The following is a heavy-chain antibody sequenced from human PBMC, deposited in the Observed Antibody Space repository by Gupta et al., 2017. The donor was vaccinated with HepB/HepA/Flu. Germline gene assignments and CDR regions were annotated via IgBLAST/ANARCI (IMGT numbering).Heavy chain of an antibody. J-gene: IGHJ3*02. CDR1: GFSFSNTW. D-gene: IGHD3/OR15-3a*01. CDR3: ARVERGTGDTFDM. V-gene: IGHV3-7*01. Sequence: EVQLVESGGGLVQPGGSLRLSCAASGFSFSNTWMTWVRQAPGKGLEWVASIKRDGSEKQYVDSLKGRFTVSRDNAKNSLYLQMDSTRAEDTAVYYCARVERGTGDTFDMWGQGTMVTVSS. CDR2: IKRDGSEK.